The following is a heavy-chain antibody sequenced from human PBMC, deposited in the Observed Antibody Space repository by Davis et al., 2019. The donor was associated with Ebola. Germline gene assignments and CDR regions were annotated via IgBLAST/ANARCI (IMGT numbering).Heavy chain of an antibody. CDR2: LTPYNGNT. D-gene: IGHD3-22*01. Sequence: SVKVSCKASGYTFTYRYLLWVRQAPGQAPEWMGWLTPYNGNTNYAQKFRDRVTITRDGSLTVYMELSSLTSEDTAMYYCTRSPLDDSDTTFEVWGQGTMVTVSS. CDR3: TRSPLDDSDTTFEV. V-gene: IGHV1-45*02. J-gene: IGHJ3*01. CDR1: GYTFTYRY.